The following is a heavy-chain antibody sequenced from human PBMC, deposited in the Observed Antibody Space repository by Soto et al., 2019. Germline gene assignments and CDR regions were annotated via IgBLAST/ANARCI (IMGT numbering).Heavy chain of an antibody. D-gene: IGHD3-22*01. CDR2: ISYDGSNK. CDR3: ASDGMADYYDSSGYFDY. CDR1: GFTFSSYA. Sequence: PGGSLRLSCAASGFTFSSYAMHWVRQAPGKGLEWVAVISYDGSNKYYADSVKGRFTISRDNSKNTLYLQMNSLRAEDTAVYYCASDGMADYYDSSGYFDYWGQGTLVTVSS. J-gene: IGHJ4*02. V-gene: IGHV3-30-3*01.